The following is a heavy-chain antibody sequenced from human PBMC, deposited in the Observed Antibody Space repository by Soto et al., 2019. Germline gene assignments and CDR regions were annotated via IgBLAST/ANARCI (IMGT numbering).Heavy chain of an antibody. V-gene: IGHV4-34*01. CDR2: INHSGST. Sequence: LSLTCAVYGGSFSGYYWSWIRQPPGKGLEWIGEINHSGSTNYNPSLKSRVTISVDTSKNQFSLKLSSVTAADTAVYYCARDSNYYYYGMDVWGQGTTVTVSS. CDR1: GGSFSGYY. CDR3: ARDSNYYYYGMDV. J-gene: IGHJ6*02. D-gene: IGHD3-22*01.